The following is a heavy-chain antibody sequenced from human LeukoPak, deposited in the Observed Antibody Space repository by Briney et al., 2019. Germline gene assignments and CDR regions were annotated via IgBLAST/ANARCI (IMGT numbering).Heavy chain of an antibody. J-gene: IGHJ4*02. Sequence: PSETLSLTCTVSGYSISSGYDWGWIRQPPGKGLEWIGSIYYRRTLYYNPSLESRVTISIDTSKNQFSLKLSSVTAADTAVYYCAREKSPDYCSGNSCYFDYWGQGTLVTVSS. CDR1: GYSISSGYD. D-gene: IGHD2-15*01. CDR3: AREKSPDYCSGNSCYFDY. V-gene: IGHV4-38-2*02. CDR2: IYYRRTL.